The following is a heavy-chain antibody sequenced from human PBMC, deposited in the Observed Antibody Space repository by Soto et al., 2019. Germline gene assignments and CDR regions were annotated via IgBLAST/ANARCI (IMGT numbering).Heavy chain of an antibody. J-gene: IGHJ6*02. D-gene: IGHD3-16*01. CDR2: IWYDGSNK. V-gene: IGHV3-33*01. Sequence: GGSLRLSFAASGFTFSSYGMHWVRQAPGKGLEWVAVIWYDGSNKYYADSVKGRFTISRDNSKNTLYLQMNSLRAEDTAVYYCTISPLGGWVLAYGMDVWGQGTTVTVSS. CDR3: TISPLGGWVLAYGMDV. CDR1: GFTFSSYG.